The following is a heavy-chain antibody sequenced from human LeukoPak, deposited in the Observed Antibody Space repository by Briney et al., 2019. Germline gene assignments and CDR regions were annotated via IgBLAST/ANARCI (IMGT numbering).Heavy chain of an antibody. CDR3: ARVLYSNYLEY. CDR1: GFTFSDYY. D-gene: IGHD4-11*01. V-gene: IGHV3-11*04. Sequence: GGPLRLSCAASGFTFSDYYMSWIRQATGKGLEWVSYISSSGSTIYYADSVKGRFTISRDNAKNSLYLQMNSLRAEDTAVYYCARVLYSNYLEYWGQGTLLTVSS. J-gene: IGHJ4*02. CDR2: ISSSGSTI.